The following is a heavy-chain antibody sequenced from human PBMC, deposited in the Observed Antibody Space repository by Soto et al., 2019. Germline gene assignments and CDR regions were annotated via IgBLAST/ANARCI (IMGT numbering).Heavy chain of an antibody. Sequence: LRLSCAASGFTFSNYDLHWVRQAPGKGLEWVAVISFDGTIRYYADSVKARFTISRDNSKDTLFLQMNSLRPEDAAVYYCTKDRQGAPYAFDIWGQGTVVTVSS. J-gene: IGHJ3*02. CDR2: ISFDGTIR. V-gene: IGHV3-30*18. CDR3: TKDRQGAPYAFDI. CDR1: GFTFSNYD.